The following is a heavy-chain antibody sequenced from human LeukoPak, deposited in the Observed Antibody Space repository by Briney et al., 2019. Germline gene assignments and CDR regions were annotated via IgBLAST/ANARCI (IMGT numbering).Heavy chain of an antibody. V-gene: IGHV1-2*02. CDR3: ARDVAYGYSSTRPPYYYYYMDV. D-gene: IGHD6-13*01. CDR1: GYTFTGYY. Sequence: ASVKVSCKASGYTFTGYYMHWVRQAPGQGLEWMGWINPNSGGTNYAQKFQGRVTMTRDTSISTAHMELSRLRSDDTAVYYCARDVAYGYSSTRPPYYYYYMDVWGKGTTVTVSS. J-gene: IGHJ6*03. CDR2: INPNSGGT.